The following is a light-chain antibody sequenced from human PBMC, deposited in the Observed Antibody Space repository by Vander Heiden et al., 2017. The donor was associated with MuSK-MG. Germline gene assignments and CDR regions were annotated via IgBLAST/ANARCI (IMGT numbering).Light chain of an antibody. V-gene: IGLV9-49*01. Sequence: QPLLTQPPSASASLGASVTLLCTLSSGHSKYKVDWYQQRPGQDPRFVMRVGTGGIVGSKGDGIPDRFSVLGSGLNRYLTIKNIQEEDESDYHCGADHGSGSNFVYVFGTGTKVTVL. CDR3: GADHGSGSNFVYV. CDR1: SGHSKYK. CDR2: VGTGGIVG. J-gene: IGLJ1*01.